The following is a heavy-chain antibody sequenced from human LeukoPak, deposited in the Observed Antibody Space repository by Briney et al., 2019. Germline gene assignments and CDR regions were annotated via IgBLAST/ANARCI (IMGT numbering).Heavy chain of an antibody. D-gene: IGHD4-23*01. CDR2: MSGSGSTK. CDR3: ARDYGGVMFDN. Sequence: QPGRSLRLSCAASGFTFSRVEMNWVRQGPGKGLEWVSYMSGSGSTKYYAETAKCRFTTSRDNDRSSMYLQMNSLRSEETARYYFARDYGGVMFDNWGQGTLLTVSS. J-gene: IGHJ4*02. V-gene: IGHV3-48*03. CDR1: GFTFSRVE.